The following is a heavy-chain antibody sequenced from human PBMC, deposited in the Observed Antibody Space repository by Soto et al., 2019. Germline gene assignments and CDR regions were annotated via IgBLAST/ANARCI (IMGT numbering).Heavy chain of an antibody. V-gene: IGHV3-23*01. CDR2: ISAGGANT. D-gene: IGHD3-10*01. CDR1: GFIFSSQA. J-gene: IGHJ4*02. CDR3: AKGSKALGSYYIDY. Sequence: GSLRLSCAVSGFIFSSQAMSWVRQAPGKGLEWVSGISAGGANTYYADSVKGRFTISRDNSQNTLYLQMSSLRAEDTAVYYCAKGSKALGSYYIDYWGQGTLVTVSS.